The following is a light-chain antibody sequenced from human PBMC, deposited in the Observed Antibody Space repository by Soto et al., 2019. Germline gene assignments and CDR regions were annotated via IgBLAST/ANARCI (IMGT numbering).Light chain of an antibody. CDR2: DAS. Sequence: EIVLTQSPATLSLSPGERATLSCRASQSVSSYLAWYQQKPGQAPRLLIYDASNRATGIPARFSGSGSGTYFPLTISSLEPEDFAVYYCQQHSNSLTFGGGTKVEIK. V-gene: IGKV3-11*01. CDR3: QQHSNSLT. J-gene: IGKJ4*01. CDR1: QSVSSY.